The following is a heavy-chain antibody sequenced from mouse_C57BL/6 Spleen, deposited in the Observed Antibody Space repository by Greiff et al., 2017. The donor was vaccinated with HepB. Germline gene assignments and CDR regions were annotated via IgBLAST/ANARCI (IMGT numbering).Heavy chain of an antibody. V-gene: IGHV5-4*01. J-gene: IGHJ4*01. CDR2: ISDGGSYT. D-gene: IGHD2-10*01. CDR1: GFTFSSYA. Sequence: EVQGVESGGGLVKPGGSLKLSCAASGFTFSSYAMSWVRQTPEKRLEWVATISDGGSYTYYPDNVKGRFTISRDNAKNNLYLQMSHLKSEDTAMYYCARDLPLLDYYAMDYWGQGTSVTVSS. CDR3: ARDLPLLDYYAMDY.